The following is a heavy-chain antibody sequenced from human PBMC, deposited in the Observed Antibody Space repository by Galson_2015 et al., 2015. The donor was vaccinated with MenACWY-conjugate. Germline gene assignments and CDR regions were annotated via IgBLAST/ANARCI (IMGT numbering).Heavy chain of an antibody. CDR1: GFTFSSYS. CDR3: ARAYDVDTAMEDGAWVYFDY. D-gene: IGHD5-18*01. V-gene: IGHV3-48*04. CDR2: ISSSSSTI. Sequence: SLRLSCAASGFTFSSYSMNWVRQAPGKGLEWVSYISSSSSTIYYADSVKGRFTISRDIAKNSLYLQMNSLRAEDTAVYYCARAYDVDTAMEDGAWVYFDYWGQGTLVTVSS. J-gene: IGHJ4*02.